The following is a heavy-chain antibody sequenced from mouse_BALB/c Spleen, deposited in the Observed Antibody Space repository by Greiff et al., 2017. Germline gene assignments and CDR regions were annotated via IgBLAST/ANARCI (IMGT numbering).Heavy chain of an antibody. CDR1: GFTFSDYY. D-gene: IGHD1-1*01. CDR2: ISDGGSYT. J-gene: IGHJ4*01. CDR3: ARGRYRYYAMDD. V-gene: IGHV5-4*02. Sequence: DVKLVESGGGLVKPGGSLKLSCAASGFTFSDYYMYWVRQTPEKRLEWVATISDGGSYTYYPDSVKGRFTISRDNAKNNLYLQMSSLKSEDTAMYYCARGRYRYYAMDDWGQGTSGTVSS.